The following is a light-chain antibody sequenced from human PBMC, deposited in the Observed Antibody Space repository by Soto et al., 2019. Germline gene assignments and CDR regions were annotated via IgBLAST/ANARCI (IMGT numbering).Light chain of an antibody. Sequence: EIVLTQSPATLSLSPGERSTLSCMSSQSVNSYLAWYQQRPGQAPRLLIYGASNRATGVPDRFSGSGSGTDFTLTISRLEPEDFAVYYCQQYGSSPTWTFGQGTKVDIK. V-gene: IGKV3-20*01. CDR3: QQYGSSPTWT. CDR1: QSVNSY. J-gene: IGKJ1*01. CDR2: GAS.